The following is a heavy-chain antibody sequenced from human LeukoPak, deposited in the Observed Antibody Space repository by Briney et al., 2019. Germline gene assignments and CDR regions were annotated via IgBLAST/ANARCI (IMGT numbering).Heavy chain of an antibody. J-gene: IGHJ4*02. V-gene: IGHV3-23*01. Sequence: GGSLRLSCAASGFTFSNFGMSWVRQAAGKGLEWVSGHSGSGGTTYYADSVKGRFTISRDNSKNILYLQRSTLRVDDAAIYYCAKGHTDSGTGFDCWGQGTLVTVSS. CDR1: GFTFSNFG. D-gene: IGHD4-17*01. CDR3: AKGHTDSGTGFDC. CDR2: HSGSGGTT.